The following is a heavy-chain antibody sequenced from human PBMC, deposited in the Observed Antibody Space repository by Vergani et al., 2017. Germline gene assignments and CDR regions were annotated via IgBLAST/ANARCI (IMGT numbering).Heavy chain of an antibody. D-gene: IGHD3-10*01. J-gene: IGHJ4*02. CDR1: GGSITSGGYY. CDR3: ARDHGIYYGSGILFDY. CDR2: IYYSGST. Sequence: QVQLQESGPGLVKPSQTLSLTCIVSGGSITSGGYYWSWIRQHPGKGLEWIGYIYYSGSTYYNPSLKSRVTISVDTSKNQFSLKLSSVTAADTAVYYCARDHGIYYGSGILFDYWGQGTLVTVSS. V-gene: IGHV4-31*03.